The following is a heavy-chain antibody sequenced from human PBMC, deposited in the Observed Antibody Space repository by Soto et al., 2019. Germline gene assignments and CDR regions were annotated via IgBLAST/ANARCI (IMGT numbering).Heavy chain of an antibody. J-gene: IGHJ6*02. Sequence: PGGSLRLSCAASGFTFNNYGMHWVRQAPGKGLEWVAVISYDGSNKYYADSVKGRFSISRDNSKNTLYLQMNSLRAEDTAVYYCAKAVGYCSSTSCRDYYYYYGLDAWGQGTTVTVSS. V-gene: IGHV3-30*18. CDR1: GFTFNNYG. D-gene: IGHD2-2*01. CDR3: AKAVGYCSSTSCRDYYYYYGLDA. CDR2: ISYDGSNK.